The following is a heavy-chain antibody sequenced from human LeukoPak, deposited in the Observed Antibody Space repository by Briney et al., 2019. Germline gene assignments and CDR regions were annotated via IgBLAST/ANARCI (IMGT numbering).Heavy chain of an antibody. D-gene: IGHD6-13*01. CDR2: ISYDGSNK. V-gene: IGHV3-30*03. CDR3: ARQHTAATAFDC. J-gene: IGHJ4*02. CDR1: GFTFSSHG. Sequence: PGGSLRLSCAASGFTFSSHGMHWVRQAPGKGLEWVTFISYDGSNKYYADSVKGRFTISRDNSKNTLFLQMYSLRAEDTAVYYCARQHTAATAFDCWGQGTLVTVSS.